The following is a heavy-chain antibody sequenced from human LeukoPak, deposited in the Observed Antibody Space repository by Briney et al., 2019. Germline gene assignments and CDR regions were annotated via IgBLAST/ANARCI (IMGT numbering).Heavy chain of an antibody. CDR1: GFTFSSYW. D-gene: IGHD5-18*01. CDR2: IKQDRSEK. J-gene: IGHJ6*02. CDR3: ARESRRIQLWARLGNYYGMDV. Sequence: GGSLRLSCAASGFTFSSYWMSWVRQAPGKGLEWVANIKQDRSEKYYVDSVKGRFTISRDNAKNSLYLQMNSLRAEDTAVYYCARESRRIQLWARLGNYYGMDVWGQGTTVTVSS. V-gene: IGHV3-7*01.